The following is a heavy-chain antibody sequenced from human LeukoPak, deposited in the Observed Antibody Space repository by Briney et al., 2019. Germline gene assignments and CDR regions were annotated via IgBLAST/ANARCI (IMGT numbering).Heavy chain of an antibody. V-gene: IGHV3-53*01. CDR1: GFTVSSNY. D-gene: IGHD6-13*01. Sequence: GGSLRLSCAASGFTVSSNYMSWVRQAPGKGLEWVSVIYSGGSTYYADSVKGRFTISRDNSKNTLYLQMNSLRAEDTAVYYCARAKYSSSSQDYWGQGTLVTVSS. CDR2: IYSGGST. CDR3: ARAKYSSSSQDY. J-gene: IGHJ4*02.